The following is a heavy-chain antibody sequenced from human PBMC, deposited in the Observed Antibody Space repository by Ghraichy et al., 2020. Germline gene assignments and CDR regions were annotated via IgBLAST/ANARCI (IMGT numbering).Heavy chain of an antibody. Sequence: SETLSLTCAVYGGSFSGYYWSWIRQPPGKGLEWIGEINHSGSTNYNPSLKSRVTISVDTSKNQFSLKLSSVTAADTAVYYCARGERQWLVSEYWGQGTLVTVSS. V-gene: IGHV4-34*01. CDR1: GGSFSGYY. D-gene: IGHD6-19*01. CDR3: ARGERQWLVSEY. CDR2: INHSGST. J-gene: IGHJ4*02.